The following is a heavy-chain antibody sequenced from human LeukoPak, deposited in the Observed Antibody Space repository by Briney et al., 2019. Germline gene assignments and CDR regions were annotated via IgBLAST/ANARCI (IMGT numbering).Heavy chain of an antibody. J-gene: IGHJ4*02. CDR1: GYTLTELS. D-gene: IGHD4-23*01. V-gene: IGHV1-24*01. Sequence: VASVKVSCKVSGYTLTELSMHWVRQAPGKGLEWMGGFDPEDGETIYAQKLQGRVTMTTDTSTSTAYMELRSLRSDDTAVYYCARVDYYDYGGNPPLKCWGQGTLVTVPS. CDR3: ARVDYYDYGGNPPLKC. CDR2: FDPEDGET.